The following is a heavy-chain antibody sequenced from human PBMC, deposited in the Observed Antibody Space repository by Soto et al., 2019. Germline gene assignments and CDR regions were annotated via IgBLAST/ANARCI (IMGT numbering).Heavy chain of an antibody. J-gene: IGHJ5*01. CDR1: GFTFGIYG. V-gene: IGHV3-33*01. Sequence: QVQLVESGGGVVQPGRSLRLSCAASGFTFGIYGMHWVRQAPGKGLEWVAVIWYDGSNKYYADSVKGRFTISRDNSKNTLYLQMNSLRAEDTAVYYCAREHFSDNYYDSWGQGTLVTVSS. CDR2: IWYDGSNK. CDR3: AREHFSDNYYDS. D-gene: IGHD3-3*02.